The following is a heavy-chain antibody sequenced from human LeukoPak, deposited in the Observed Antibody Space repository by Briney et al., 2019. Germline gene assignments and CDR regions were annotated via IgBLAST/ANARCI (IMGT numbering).Heavy chain of an antibody. CDR3: ARAAVPHDAFDI. Sequence: LSLTCTVSGGSISSGDYYWSWIRQPPGKGLEWIGYIYYSGSTYYNPSLKSRVTISVDTSKNQFSLKLSSVTAADTAVYYCARAAVPHDAFDIWGQGTMVTVSS. V-gene: IGHV4-30-4*08. D-gene: IGHD1-1*01. CDR1: GGSISSGDYY. J-gene: IGHJ3*02. CDR2: IYYSGST.